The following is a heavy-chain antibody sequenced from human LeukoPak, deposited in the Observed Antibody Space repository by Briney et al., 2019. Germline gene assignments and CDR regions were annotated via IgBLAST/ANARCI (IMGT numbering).Heavy chain of an antibody. CDR2: MNPNSGNT. CDR3: ARGPYCSSTSCYNPAVFDP. D-gene: IGHD2-2*02. CDR1: GHTFTSYD. Sequence: ASVKVSCKASGHTFTSYDINWVRQATGQGLERMGWMNPNSGNTGYAQKFQGRVTITRSTSISTAYMELSSLRSEDTAVYYCARGPYCSSTSCYNPAVFDPWGQGTLVTVSS. V-gene: IGHV1-8*03. J-gene: IGHJ5*02.